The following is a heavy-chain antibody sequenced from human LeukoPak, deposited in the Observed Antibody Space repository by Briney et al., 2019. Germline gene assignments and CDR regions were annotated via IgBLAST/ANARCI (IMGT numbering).Heavy chain of an antibody. Sequence: SETLSLTCAVYGGSFSGYYWSWIRQPPGKGLEWIAEINHSGSTNYNASLKSRVTISVDTSKNQFSLKLSSVTAADTAVYYCARGGYCSSTSCYRRHYYYYGMDVWGQGTTVTVSS. CDR2: INHSGST. CDR1: GGSFSGYY. J-gene: IGHJ6*02. D-gene: IGHD2-2*01. V-gene: IGHV4-34*01. CDR3: ARGGYCSSTSCYRRHYYYYGMDV.